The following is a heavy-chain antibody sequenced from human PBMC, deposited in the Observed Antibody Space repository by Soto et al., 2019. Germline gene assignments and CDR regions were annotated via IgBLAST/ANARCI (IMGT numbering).Heavy chain of an antibody. Sequence: QVQLVESGGGVVQPGRSLRLSCAASGFTFSSYAMHWVRQAPGKGLEWVAVISYDGSNKYYADSVKGRFTISRDNSKNTLYLQMNSLRAEDTAVYYCARVYGSGSYDYRGQGTLVTVSS. CDR3: ARVYGSGSYDY. D-gene: IGHD3-10*01. J-gene: IGHJ4*02. V-gene: IGHV3-30-3*01. CDR1: GFTFSSYA. CDR2: ISYDGSNK.